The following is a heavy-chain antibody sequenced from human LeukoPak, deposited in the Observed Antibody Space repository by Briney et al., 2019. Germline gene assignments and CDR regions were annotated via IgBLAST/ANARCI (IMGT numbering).Heavy chain of an antibody. CDR2: IDPSDSYT. V-gene: IGHV5-10-1*01. CDR3: ARQGPTYYDILTGSKS. CDR1: GYSFTSYW. J-gene: IGHJ4*02. D-gene: IGHD3-9*01. Sequence: RESLRISCKGSGYSFTSYWISWVRQMPGNGLEWMGRIDPSDSYTNYSPSFQGHVTISADKSISTAYLQWSSLKASDTAMYYCARQGPTYYDILTGSKSWGQGTLVTVSS.